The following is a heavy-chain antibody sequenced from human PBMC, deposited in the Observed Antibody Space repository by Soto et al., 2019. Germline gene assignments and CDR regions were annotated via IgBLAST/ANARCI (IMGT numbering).Heavy chain of an antibody. CDR1: GYTFTSYG. D-gene: IGHD5-18*01. CDR3: AIVKYSPPYYYYSGMDV. J-gene: IGHJ6*02. V-gene: IGHV1-18*01. CDR2: ISAYNGNT. Sequence: QVQLVQSGAEVKKPGASVKVSCKASGYTFTSYGISWVRQAPGQGLEWMGWISAYNGNTNYAQKLQGRVTMTTDTSTSTAYMELRSLRSDDAAVYYCAIVKYSPPYYYYSGMDVWGQGTTVTVSS.